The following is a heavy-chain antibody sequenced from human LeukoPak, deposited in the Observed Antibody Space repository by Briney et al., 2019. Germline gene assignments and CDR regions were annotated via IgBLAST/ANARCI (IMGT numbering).Heavy chain of an antibody. CDR2: IRYDGSNK. V-gene: IGHV3-30*02. D-gene: IGHD2-15*01. J-gene: IGHJ4*02. Sequence: GGSLRLSCAASGFTFSSYRMNWVRQAPGKGLEWVAFIRYDGSNKYYADSVKGRFTISRDNSKNTLYLQMNSLRAEDTAVYYCASLPFGLLHGIDYWGQGTLVTVSS. CDR3: ASLPFGLLHGIDY. CDR1: GFTFSSYR.